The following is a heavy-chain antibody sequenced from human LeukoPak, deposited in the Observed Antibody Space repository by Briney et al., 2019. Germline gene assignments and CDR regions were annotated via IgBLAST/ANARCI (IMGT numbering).Heavy chain of an antibody. D-gene: IGHD1-26*01. J-gene: IGHJ6*03. CDR2: IYTSGST. CDR3: ARAGIIGAEVYYMDV. CDR1: GGSISSGSYY. V-gene: IGHV4-61*02. Sequence: PSQTLSLTCTVSGGSISSGSYYWSWIRQPAGKGLEWIGRIYTSGSTNYNPSLKSRVTISVDTSKNQFSLKLSSVTAADTAVYYCARAGIIGAEVYYMDVWGKGTTVTVSS.